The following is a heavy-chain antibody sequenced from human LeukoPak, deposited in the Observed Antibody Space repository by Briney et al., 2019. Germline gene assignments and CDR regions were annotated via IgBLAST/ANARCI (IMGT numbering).Heavy chain of an antibody. CDR3: ARGTLFSSGEILL. J-gene: IGHJ4*02. Sequence: ASVKVSCKASGYNFNIYEMNWLRQANGQGLEWMGWVSPNSGSTVYAQKFQGRVTMARDTSINTAYMELNSLTSEDTDVYYCARGTLFSSGEILLWGQGTRVTVTS. D-gene: IGHD6-19*01. V-gene: IGHV1-8*01. CDR1: GYNFNIYE. CDR2: VSPNSGST.